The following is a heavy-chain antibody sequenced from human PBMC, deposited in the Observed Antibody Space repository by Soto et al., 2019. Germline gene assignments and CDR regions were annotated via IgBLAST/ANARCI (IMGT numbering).Heavy chain of an antibody. J-gene: IGHJ4*02. V-gene: IGHV2-5*05. Sequence: QITLKESGPPLVKPTQTLTLTCSFSGFSLTTEGVAVGWIRQSPGKALEWLSVIYWDDDQRSAKSLSSRLTIAKDTSKNQVVLTLANMEPLDTAMYYCAHRDRASGGLFDYWGQGILVTVSS. D-gene: IGHD3-10*01. CDR3: AHRDRASGGLFDY. CDR2: IYWDDDQ. CDR1: GFSLTTEGVA.